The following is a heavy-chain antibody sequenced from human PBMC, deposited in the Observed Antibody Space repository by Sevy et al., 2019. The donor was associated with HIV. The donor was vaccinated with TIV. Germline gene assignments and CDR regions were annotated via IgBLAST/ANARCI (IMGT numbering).Heavy chain of an antibody. J-gene: IGHJ6*02. CDR1: GFTVSSNY. Sequence: GGCLRLSCAASGFTVSSNYMSWVRQAPGKGLEWVSVIYSGGSTYYADSVKGRFTIPRDNSKNTLYLQMNSLRAEDTAVYCCSRDGYNWNYATTGYYYYGMDVWGQGTKVTVSS. D-gene: IGHD1-7*01. V-gene: IGHV3-53*01. CDR3: SRDGYNWNYATTGYYYYGMDV. CDR2: IYSGGST.